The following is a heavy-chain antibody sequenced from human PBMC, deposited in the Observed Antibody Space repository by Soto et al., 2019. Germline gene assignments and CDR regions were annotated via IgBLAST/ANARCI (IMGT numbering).Heavy chain of an antibody. J-gene: IGHJ4*02. CDR2: IYYSGST. CDR1: GGSISSSSYY. V-gene: IGHV4-39*01. D-gene: IGHD3-10*01. Sequence: SETLSLTCTVSGGSISSSSYYWGWIRQPPGKGLEWIGSIYYSGSTYYNPSLKSRVTISVDTSKNQFSLKLSSVTAADTAVYYCARRTFYGSGSYSSDYWGQGTLVTVSS. CDR3: ARRTFYGSGSYSSDY.